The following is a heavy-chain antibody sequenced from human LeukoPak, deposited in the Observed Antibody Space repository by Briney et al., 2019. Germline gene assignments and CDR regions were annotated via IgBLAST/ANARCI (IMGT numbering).Heavy chain of an antibody. D-gene: IGHD3-3*01. CDR1: GGSISSYY. CDR2: IYYSGST. CDR3: AKLESPYYYAMDV. J-gene: IGHJ6*02. Sequence: PSETLSLTCTVSGGSISSYYWSWIRQPPGKGLEWIGYIYYSGSTNYNPSLKSRVTISVDTSKNQFSLKLSSVTAADSALYYCAKLESPYYYAMDVWGQGTTVTVSS. V-gene: IGHV4-59*01.